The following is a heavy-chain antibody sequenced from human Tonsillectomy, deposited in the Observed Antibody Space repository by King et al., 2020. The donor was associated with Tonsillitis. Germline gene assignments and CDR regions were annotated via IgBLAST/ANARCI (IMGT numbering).Heavy chain of an antibody. CDR1: GFTFRTSW. Sequence: VQLVESGGGLVQPGGSLRLSCAASGFTFRTSWMTWVRQTPGKGLEWVANIKEDGSDKYYVDSVKGRFTISRDNAKNSVYLQMNSLRAEDTAIYYCATVGESVGYRPSYYWGQGTLVTVSS. CDR2: IKEDGSDK. V-gene: IGHV3-7*03. J-gene: IGHJ4*02. D-gene: IGHD3-16*02. CDR3: ATVGESVGYRPSYY.